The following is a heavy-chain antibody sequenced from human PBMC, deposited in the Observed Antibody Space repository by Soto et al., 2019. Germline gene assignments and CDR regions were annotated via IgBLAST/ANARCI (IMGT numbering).Heavy chain of an antibody. Sequence: SVKVSFKASGGTFSSYAISWLRQAPGQGLEWMGGIIPIFGTANYAQKFQGRVTITADESTSTAYMELSSLRSEDTAVYYCARDESARFGELTSYYYYYGMDVWGQGTTVTVSS. D-gene: IGHD3-10*01. CDR3: ARDESARFGELTSYYYYYGMDV. J-gene: IGHJ6*02. CDR1: GGTFSSYA. CDR2: IIPIFGTA. V-gene: IGHV1-69*13.